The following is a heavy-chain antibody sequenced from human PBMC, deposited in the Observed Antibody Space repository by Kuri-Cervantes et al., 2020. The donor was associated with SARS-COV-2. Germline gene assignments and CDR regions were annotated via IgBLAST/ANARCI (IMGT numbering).Heavy chain of an antibody. CDR2: INHSGST. V-gene: IGHV4-34*01. CDR1: GGSFSGYY. Sequence: SETLSLTCAVYGGSFSGYYWSWIRQPPGKGLEWIGEINHSGSTNYNPSLQSRVTISVDTSKNQFSLKLSSVTAEDTAVYYCARSPGDGDYDPFDYWGQGTLVTVSS. D-gene: IGHD4-17*01. J-gene: IGHJ4*02. CDR3: ARSPGDGDYDPFDY.